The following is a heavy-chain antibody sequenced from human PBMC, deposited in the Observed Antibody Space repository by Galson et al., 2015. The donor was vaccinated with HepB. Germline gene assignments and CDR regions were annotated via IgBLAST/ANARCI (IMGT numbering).Heavy chain of an antibody. Sequence: SVKVSCKASGYAFTNHAMHWVRQAPGQSLEWMGWINPGNGNTKYFQMFQDRVTITRDTSATTVYMELSSLTSGDTAVYYCARAANVRKILGVLSRGGEFDYWGQGTLVTVSS. J-gene: IGHJ4*02. V-gene: IGHV1-3*01. CDR1: GYAFTNHA. CDR3: ARAANVRKILGVLSRGGEFDY. CDR2: INPGNGNT. D-gene: IGHD1-26*01.